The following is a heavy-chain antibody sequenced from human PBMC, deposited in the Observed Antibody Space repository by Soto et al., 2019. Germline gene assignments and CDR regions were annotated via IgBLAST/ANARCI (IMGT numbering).Heavy chain of an antibody. CDR1: GYTLTGYY. Sequence: ASVKGSCKASGYTLTGYYMHWVRQAPGQGLEWMGWINPNSGGTNYAQKFKGRVTMTRDTTISTAYMELSRLRSGDTAVYYCARAMGVDFDYWGQGTLVTVYS. CDR3: ARAMGVDFDY. J-gene: IGHJ4*02. D-gene: IGHD3-16*01. CDR2: INPNSGGT. V-gene: IGHV1-2*02.